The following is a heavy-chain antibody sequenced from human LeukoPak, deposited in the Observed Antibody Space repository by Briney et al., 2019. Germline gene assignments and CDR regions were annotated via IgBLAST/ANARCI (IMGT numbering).Heavy chain of an antibody. Sequence: GGSLRLSCAASGFTFSSYSMNWVRQAPGKGLEWVSYITYSSSIIYYADSVRGRFTISRDNAKKSLYLQMNSLRAEDTAVYYCARGPYDYVWGSYRRDYFDYWGQGTLVTVSS. CDR1: GFTFSSYS. V-gene: IGHV3-48*04. CDR3: ARGPYDYVWGSYRRDYFDY. D-gene: IGHD3-16*02. CDR2: ITYSSSII. J-gene: IGHJ4*02.